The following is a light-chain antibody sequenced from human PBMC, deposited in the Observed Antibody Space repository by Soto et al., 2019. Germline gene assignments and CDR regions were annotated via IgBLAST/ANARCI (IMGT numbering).Light chain of an antibody. CDR1: QSISSY. Sequence: DIQMTQSPSSLSASVGDRVTITCRASQSISSYLNWYQQKPGKAPKLLINAASSLQSGVPSRFSGSGSGTYFTLTISSLQPEDFATYYCQQSYSTRWTFGQGTKVEIK. V-gene: IGKV1-39*01. CDR2: AAS. CDR3: QQSYSTRWT. J-gene: IGKJ1*01.